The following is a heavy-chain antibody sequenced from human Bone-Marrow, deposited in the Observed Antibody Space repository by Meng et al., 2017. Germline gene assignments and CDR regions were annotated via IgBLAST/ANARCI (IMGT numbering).Heavy chain of an antibody. CDR3: ARDVGIIAVAGTLPDY. D-gene: IGHD6-19*01. J-gene: IGHJ4*02. CDR1: GFTFSSYS. Sequence: GESLKISCAASGFTFSSYSMNWVRQAPGKGLEWVSSISSSSSYIYYADSVKGRFTISRDNAKNSLYLQMNSLRAEDTAVYYCARDVGIIAVAGTLPDYWGQGRLVTVSS. V-gene: IGHV3-21*01. CDR2: ISSSSSYI.